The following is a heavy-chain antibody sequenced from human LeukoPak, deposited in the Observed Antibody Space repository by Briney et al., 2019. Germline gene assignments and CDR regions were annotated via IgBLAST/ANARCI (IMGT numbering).Heavy chain of an antibody. J-gene: IGHJ4*02. V-gene: IGHV4-30-2*01. CDR1: GGSFGSGGYS. Sequence: SETLSLTCAVSGGSFGSGGYSWSWIRQPPGKGLEWIGYIYHSGSTYYNPPLKSRLTISVDRSKNQFSLTVSSVTAADTAVYYCARVESRALYFDHWGQGTLVTVSS. CDR2: IYHSGST. D-gene: IGHD3-3*01. CDR3: ARVESRALYFDH.